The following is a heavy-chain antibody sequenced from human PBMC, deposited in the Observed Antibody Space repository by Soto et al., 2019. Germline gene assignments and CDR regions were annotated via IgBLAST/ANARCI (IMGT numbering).Heavy chain of an antibody. CDR3: ARDPTNALWSGFIGEGMDV. V-gene: IGHV1-69*01. CDR1: GGTFSSYA. CDR2: IIPIFGTA. D-gene: IGHD3-3*01. Sequence: QVQLVQSGAEVKKPGFSVKVSCKASGGTFSSYAISWVRQAPGQGLEWMGGIIPIFGTANYAQKFQGRVTITADESTSTAYMELSSLRSEDTAVYYCARDPTNALWSGFIGEGMDVWGQGTTVTVSS. J-gene: IGHJ6*02.